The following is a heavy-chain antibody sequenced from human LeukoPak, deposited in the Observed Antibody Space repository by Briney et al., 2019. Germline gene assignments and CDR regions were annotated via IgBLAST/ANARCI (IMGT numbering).Heavy chain of an antibody. J-gene: IGHJ4*02. CDR2: IDPSDSYT. Sequence: GESLRISCKGSGYSFTSYWISWVRQMPGKGLEWMGRIDPSDSYTTYSPSFQGHVTISADKSISTAYLQWSSLKASDTAMYYCATIGYCSGGSCYPAPPHFDYWGQGTLVTVSS. V-gene: IGHV5-10-1*01. D-gene: IGHD2-15*01. CDR1: GYSFTSYW. CDR3: ATIGYCSGGSCYPAPPHFDY.